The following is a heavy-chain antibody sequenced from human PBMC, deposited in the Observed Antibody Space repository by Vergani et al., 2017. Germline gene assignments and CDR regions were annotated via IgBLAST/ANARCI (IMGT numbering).Heavy chain of an antibody. D-gene: IGHD5-24*01. CDR3: ARDHRDYNNYPVTFDI. CDR1: GFSFSDHY. CDR2: ISNSGNTI. V-gene: IGHV3-11*01. J-gene: IGHJ3*02. Sequence: QVQLVESGGGLVKPGGSLRLSCAASGFSFSDHYMAWIRQAPGKGLEWVSYISNSGNTIEYADSVKGRFSIYRDNAKSSLFLQMDSLRAEDPVVYYCARDHRDYNNYPVTFDIWGQGSMVTVSS.